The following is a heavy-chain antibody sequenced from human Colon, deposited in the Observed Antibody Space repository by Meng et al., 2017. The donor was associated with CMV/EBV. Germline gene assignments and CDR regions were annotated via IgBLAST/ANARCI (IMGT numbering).Heavy chain of an antibody. Sequence: GESLKISCTTSGFNFADYAMSWVRQAPGKGLEWVGLIGTNNYGATTQYPASVRGRFTLSRDDSRSTAYLQINSLKTEDTAVYYCARDTRRRGDFVYWGQGTLVTVSS. V-gene: IGHV3-49*04. D-gene: IGHD2-15*01. J-gene: IGHJ4*02. CDR1: GFNFADYA. CDR3: ARDTRRRGDFVY. CDR2: IGTNNYGATT.